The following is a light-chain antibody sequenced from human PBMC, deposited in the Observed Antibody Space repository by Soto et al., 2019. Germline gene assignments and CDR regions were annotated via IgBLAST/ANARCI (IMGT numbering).Light chain of an antibody. CDR1: SSNIGADYD. CDR2: GNI. V-gene: IGLV1-40*03. Sequence: VVTQPPSVSGAPGQRVTFSCFGSSSNIGADYDVHWYQQLPGTAPKLLIYGNINRPSGVPDRFSGSKSGASAALAITGLQPEDEADYYCQSYDTSLGFVFGTGTKLTVL. CDR3: QSYDTSLGFV. J-gene: IGLJ1*01.